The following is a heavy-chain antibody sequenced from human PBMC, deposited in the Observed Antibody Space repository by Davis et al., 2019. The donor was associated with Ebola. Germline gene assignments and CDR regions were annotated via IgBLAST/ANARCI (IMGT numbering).Heavy chain of an antibody. J-gene: IGHJ6*02. D-gene: IGHD1-7*01. CDR1: GFTFGDYA. CDR2: IRSKAYGGTT. V-gene: IGHV3-49*04. Sequence: GGSLRLSCTASGFTFGDYAMSWVRQAPGKGLEWVGFIRSKAYGGTTEYAASVKGRFTISRDDSKSIAYLQMNSLKTEDTAVYYCTRVRSAGTIRMDVWGQGTTVTVSS. CDR3: TRVRSAGTIRMDV.